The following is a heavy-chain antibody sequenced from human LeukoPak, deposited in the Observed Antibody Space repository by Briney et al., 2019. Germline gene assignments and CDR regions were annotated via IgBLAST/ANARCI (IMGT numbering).Heavy chain of an antibody. J-gene: IGHJ4*02. D-gene: IGHD1-26*01. Sequence: PSETLSLTCTVSGGSISSGDYYWSWIRQPPGKGLEWIGYIYYSGSTNYNPSLKSRVTISVDTSKNQFSLKLSSVTAADTAVYYCARRWELLRTFDYWGQGTLVTVSS. CDR3: ARRWELLRTFDY. CDR2: IYYSGST. V-gene: IGHV4-30-4*01. CDR1: GGSISSGDYY.